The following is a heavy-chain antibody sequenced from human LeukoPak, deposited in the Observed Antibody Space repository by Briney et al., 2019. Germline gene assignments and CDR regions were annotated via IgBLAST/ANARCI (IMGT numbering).Heavy chain of an antibody. J-gene: IGHJ4*02. D-gene: IGHD3-3*01. CDR1: GYSISSGYY. CDR2: IYHSGST. V-gene: IGHV4-38-2*01. Sequence: SETLSLTCAVSGYSISSGYYWRWIRRPPGEGLEWIGSIYHSGSTYYNPSLKSRVTISVDTSKNQFSLKLSSVTAADTAVYYCGDWWSGRDYWGQGTLVTVSS. CDR3: GDWWSGRDY.